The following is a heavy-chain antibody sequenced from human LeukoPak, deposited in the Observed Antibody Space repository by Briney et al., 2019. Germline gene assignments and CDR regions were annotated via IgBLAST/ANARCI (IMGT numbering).Heavy chain of an antibody. CDR3: AKDKATVAAKGPFDY. D-gene: IGHD2-15*01. CDR1: EFIFSNYA. V-gene: IGHV3-23*01. Sequence: GGSLRLSCAASEFIFSNYAMTWARQAPGKGLEWVSSISGSGASTYYADSVKGRFTISRDNSKNTLYLQFSGLRAEDTAVYYCAKDKATVAAKGPFDYWGQGTLVTVSS. J-gene: IGHJ4*02. CDR2: ISGSGAST.